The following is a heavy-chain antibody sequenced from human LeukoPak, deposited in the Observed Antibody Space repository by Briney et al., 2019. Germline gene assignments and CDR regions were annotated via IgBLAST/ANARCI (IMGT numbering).Heavy chain of an antibody. CDR3: ARDLYDYVWGSYRRNYFDY. D-gene: IGHD3-16*02. CDR1: GGSISCSSYY. Sequence: SETLSLTCTVSGGSISCSSYYWGWIRQPPGKGLEWIGSIYYSGSTYYNPSLKSRVTISVDTSKNQFSLKLSSVTAADTAVYYCARDLYDYVWGSYRRNYFDYWGQGTLVIVSS. V-gene: IGHV4-39*07. J-gene: IGHJ4*02. CDR2: IYYSGST.